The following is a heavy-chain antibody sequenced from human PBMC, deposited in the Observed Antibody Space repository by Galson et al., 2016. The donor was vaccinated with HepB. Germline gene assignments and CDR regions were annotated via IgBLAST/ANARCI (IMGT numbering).Heavy chain of an antibody. CDR1: GESLSGYF. D-gene: IGHD3-10*01. Sequence: ETLSLTCTVSGESLSGYFWSWIRQPPGKGLEWIGEVNHHGTTNYDPSLESRVTISADTSKNQFSLNLSSVTAADTAVYFCARDGFPGFGSFFDYWGHGALVTVSS. CDR3: ARDGFPGFGSFFDY. CDR2: VNHHGTT. V-gene: IGHV4-34*01. J-gene: IGHJ4*01.